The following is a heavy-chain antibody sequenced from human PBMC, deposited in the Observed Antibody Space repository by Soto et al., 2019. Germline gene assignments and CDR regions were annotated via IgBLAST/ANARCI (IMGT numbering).Heavy chain of an antibody. CDR2: VRGNGDPP. J-gene: IGHJ4*02. CDR1: GFTFSRYA. CDR3: VKSRGGNNFDFFD. D-gene: IGHD5-12*01. V-gene: IGHV3-64D*06. Sequence: SLRPSCSASGFTFSRYAMHWVRQAPGKGLEYVSGVRGNGDPPFYADSVKGRFTISRDNSKNTLYLQMSSLSADDTAVYYCVKSRGGNNFDFFDWGQGALVTVSS.